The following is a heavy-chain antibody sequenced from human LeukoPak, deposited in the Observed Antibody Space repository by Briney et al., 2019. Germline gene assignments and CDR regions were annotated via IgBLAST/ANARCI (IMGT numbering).Heavy chain of an antibody. CDR2: ISWNSGSI. Sequence: PGGSLRLSCAASGFTFDDYAMHWVRQAPGKGLEWVSGISWNSGSIGYADSVKGRFTFSRDNAKNSLYLQMNSLRAEDTALYYCAKGGPYDILTGPNNWFDPWGQGTLVTVSS. CDR1: GFTFDDYA. D-gene: IGHD3-9*01. CDR3: AKGGPYDILTGPNNWFDP. V-gene: IGHV3-9*01. J-gene: IGHJ5*02.